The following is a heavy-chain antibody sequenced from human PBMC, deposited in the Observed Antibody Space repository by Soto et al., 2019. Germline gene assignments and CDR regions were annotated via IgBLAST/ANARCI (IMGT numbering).Heavy chain of an antibody. CDR2: ISRDGGTK. Sequence: QVQLVESGGGVVQPGRSLRLSCAASGFTVRSYGMHWVRQAPGKGLEWVAVISRDGGTKYYADSLKGRFTISRDNSRNTLFLEMNSLRGDDMAVYYCTGEVASGYWGQGTLVTVSS. CDR1: GFTVRSYG. V-gene: IGHV3-30*03. J-gene: IGHJ4*02. CDR3: TGEVASGY. D-gene: IGHD2-8*02.